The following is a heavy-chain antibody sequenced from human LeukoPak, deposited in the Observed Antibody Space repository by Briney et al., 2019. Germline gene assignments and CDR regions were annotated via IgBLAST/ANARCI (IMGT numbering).Heavy chain of an antibody. D-gene: IGHD2-15*01. Sequence: SETLSLTCTVSGDSISSGTYYWSWIRQPAGKGLEWIGRIYTSGSTNYNPSLKSRVIISLDTSKNQFSLKLSSVTAADTAVYFCARADCESGGNCHYFNYWGQGTLVTVSS. J-gene: IGHJ4*02. CDR1: GDSISSGTYY. V-gene: IGHV4-61*02. CDR3: ARADCESGGNCHYFNY. CDR2: IYTSGST.